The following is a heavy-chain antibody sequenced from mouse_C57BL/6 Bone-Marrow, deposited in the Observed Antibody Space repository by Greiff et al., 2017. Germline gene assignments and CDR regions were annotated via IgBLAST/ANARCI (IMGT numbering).Heavy chain of an antibody. CDR1: GYTFTSYW. CDR2: IHPNSGST. V-gene: IGHV1-64*01. Sequence: VQLQQPGAELVKPGASVKLSCKASGYTFTSYWMHWVKQRPGQGLEWIGMIHPNSGSTNYNEKFKSKATLTVAKSSSTAYMQLSSLTSEDSAVYYCARNYYYEDYYAMDYWGQGTSVTVSS. D-gene: IGHD1-1*01. CDR3: ARNYYYEDYYAMDY. J-gene: IGHJ4*01.